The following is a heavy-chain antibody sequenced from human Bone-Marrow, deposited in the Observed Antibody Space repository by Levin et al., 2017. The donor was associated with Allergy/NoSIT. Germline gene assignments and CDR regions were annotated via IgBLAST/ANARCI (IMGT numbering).Heavy chain of an antibody. CDR1: GSSVSNYY. CDR3: ARLQFEWYWADP. V-gene: IGHV4-59*02. D-gene: IGHD3-9*01. Sequence: SETLSLTCAVSGSSVSNYYWSWIRQAPGKGLEWIGDIFYSGATKYSPALKGRVTLSIDTSKNQFSLRLRSVTAADTAVYYCARLQFEWYWADPWGQGTRVTVSS. CDR2: IFYSGAT. J-gene: IGHJ5*02.